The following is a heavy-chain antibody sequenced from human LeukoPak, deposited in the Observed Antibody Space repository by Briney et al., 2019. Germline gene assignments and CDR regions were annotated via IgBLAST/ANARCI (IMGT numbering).Heavy chain of an antibody. J-gene: IGHJ6*02. CDR2: INPNSGGT. V-gene: IGHV1-2*02. D-gene: IGHD2-2*02. Sequence: GASVKVSCKASGYTFTGYYMHWVRQAPGQGLEWMGWINPNSGGTNYAQKFQGRVTMTRDTSISTAYMELSRLRSDDTAVYYCARDFSNIVVVPAAIPDTYYYYYGMDVWGQGTTVTVSS. CDR1: GYTFTGYY. CDR3: ARDFSNIVVVPAAIPDTYYYYYGMDV.